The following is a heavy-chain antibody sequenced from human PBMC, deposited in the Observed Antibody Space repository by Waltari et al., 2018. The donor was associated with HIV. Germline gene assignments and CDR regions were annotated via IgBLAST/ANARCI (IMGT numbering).Heavy chain of an antibody. Sequence: QVQLQQWGAGLLKPSETLSLNCAVYGGPFSGYHWTWIRQADGKGLEWIGEIDNQGRTNYKSSLNGRATISTDRSKNQVSLRLTSLTAADTGVYYCARGGVDTAMFVDSWGQGTLVTVSS. V-gene: IGHV4-34*02. CDR3: ARGGVDTAMFVDS. CDR2: IDNQGRT. CDR1: GGPFSGYH. J-gene: IGHJ4*02. D-gene: IGHD3-10*02.